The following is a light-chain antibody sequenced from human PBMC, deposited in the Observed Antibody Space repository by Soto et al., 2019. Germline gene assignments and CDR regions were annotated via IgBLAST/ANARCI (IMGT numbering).Light chain of an antibody. J-gene: IGLJ2*01. V-gene: IGLV2-14*01. CDR2: EVR. CDR1: SSDVGGYNH. Sequence: QSVLTQPASVSGSPGQSITISCTGTSSDVGGYNHVSWYQQHPGKAPKLIIYEVRNRPSGVSNRLSGSKSGNTASLTISGLQADDEADYYCCSYTSSSTVVFGGGTKVTVL. CDR3: CSYTSSSTVV.